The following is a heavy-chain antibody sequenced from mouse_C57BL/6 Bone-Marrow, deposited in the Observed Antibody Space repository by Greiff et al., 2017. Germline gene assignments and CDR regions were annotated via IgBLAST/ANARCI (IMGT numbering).Heavy chain of an antibody. CDR1: GYTFTDYY. CDR3: ARTNYGSSSLYWYFDV. V-gene: IGHV1-26*01. CDR2: INPNYGGT. D-gene: IGHD1-1*01. Sequence: EVQLQQSGPELVKPGASVKISCKASGYTFTDYYLNWVKQSHGTSLEWIGNINPNYGGTSYNQKFKGKATLTVDKSSRTAYMELRSLTSEDSAVYYCARTNYGSSSLYWYFDVWGKGTTVTVSS. J-gene: IGHJ1*03.